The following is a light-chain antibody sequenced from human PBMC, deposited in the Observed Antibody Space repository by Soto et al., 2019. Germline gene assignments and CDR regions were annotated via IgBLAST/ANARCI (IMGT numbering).Light chain of an antibody. CDR1: QGITKY. V-gene: IGKV1-39*01. Sequence: DTQMTQSPSSLSASVGDRVTITCRASQGITKYLNWYQQKPGKAPKLLIYAASSLQSGVPSRFSGSRYGTDFNLTISSLQPEDSATYFCQQSNSAPLTFGGGTTVQIK. J-gene: IGKJ4*01. CDR3: QQSNSAPLT. CDR2: AAS.